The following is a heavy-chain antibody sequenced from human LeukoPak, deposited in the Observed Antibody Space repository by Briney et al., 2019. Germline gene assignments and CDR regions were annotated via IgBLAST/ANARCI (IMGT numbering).Heavy chain of an antibody. CDR2: INHSGST. V-gene: IGHV4-34*01. J-gene: IGHJ5*02. D-gene: IGHD2-15*01. CDR3: ARDSSATSGT. Sequence: SETLSLTCAVYGGSFSGYYWSWIRQPPGKGLEWIGEINHSGSTNYNPSLKSRVTISVDTSKNQFSLKLSSVAAADTAVYYCARDSSATSGTWGQGTLVTVSS. CDR1: GGSFSGYY.